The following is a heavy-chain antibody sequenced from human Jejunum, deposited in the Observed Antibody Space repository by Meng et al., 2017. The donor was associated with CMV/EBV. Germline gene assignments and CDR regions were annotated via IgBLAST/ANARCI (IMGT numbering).Heavy chain of an antibody. V-gene: IGHV4-4*02. CDR2: IFRTGTT. CDR3: VTHDYGSRTSGFGP. J-gene: IGHJ5*02. Sequence: VSGGPSNDNKWWTWVRQTPGKGLEWIGEIFRTGTTSLTPSLKSRVTISADKSKNHFSLNLSSVTDADTAVYYCVTHDYGSRTSGFGPWGQGTLVTVSS. CDR1: GGPSNDNKW. D-gene: IGHD3-10*01.